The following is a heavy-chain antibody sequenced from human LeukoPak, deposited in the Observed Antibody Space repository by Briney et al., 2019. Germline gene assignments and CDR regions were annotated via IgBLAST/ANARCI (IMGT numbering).Heavy chain of an antibody. Sequence: RGSLRLSCAASGFTFSTDVMSWVRQAPGKGLECVSAISGSGGNTYYADSVKGRFTISRDNSKNMLYLQMNSLRAEDTAVYYCAKVSGRIQIWPQPFGDGMDVWGQGTTVTVSS. CDR2: ISGSGGNT. D-gene: IGHD3-10*01. J-gene: IGHJ6*02. CDR1: GFTFSTDV. V-gene: IGHV3-23*01. CDR3: AKVSGRIQIWPQPFGDGMDV.